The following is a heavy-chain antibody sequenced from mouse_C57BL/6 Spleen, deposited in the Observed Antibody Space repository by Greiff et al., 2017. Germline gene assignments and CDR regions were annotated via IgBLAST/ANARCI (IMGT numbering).Heavy chain of an antibody. J-gene: IGHJ2*01. CDR3: ARHWDY. CDR2: FDPSDSYT. Sequence: QVQLQQPGAELVMPGASVKLSCKASGYTFTSYWMHWVKQRPGQGLEWIGEFDPSDSYTNYNQKFKGKSTLTVDKSSSTAYMQLSSLTSDDSAVYYCARHWDYWGQGTTLTVSS. V-gene: IGHV1-69*01. CDR1: GYTFTSYW.